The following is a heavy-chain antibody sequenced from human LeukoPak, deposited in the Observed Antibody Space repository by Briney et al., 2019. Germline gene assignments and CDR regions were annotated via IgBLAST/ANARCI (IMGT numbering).Heavy chain of an antibody. J-gene: IGHJ5*02. Sequence: SETLSLTCAVYGGSFSGYYWSWIRQPPGKGLEWIGEINHSGSTNYNPSLKSRVTISVDTSKNQFSLKLNSVTAADTALYFCARFYGDYAAWFDPWGQGTLVTVSS. CDR3: ARFYGDYAAWFDP. V-gene: IGHV4-34*01. CDR1: GGSFSGYY. CDR2: INHSGST. D-gene: IGHD4-17*01.